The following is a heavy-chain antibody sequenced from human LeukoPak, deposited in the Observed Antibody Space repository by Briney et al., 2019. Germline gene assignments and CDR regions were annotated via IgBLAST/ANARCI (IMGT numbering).Heavy chain of an antibody. V-gene: IGHV4-59*01. Sequence: SETLSLTCTVTDCTISRCYWSWIRQPPGKGLEWIGYIYYSGSTNSSPSLKSRVTIALDTSKNQFSLKLRSVTTADTAVYYCARYGDSHSFDGGGQGTLVTVSS. CDR2: IYYSGST. CDR3: ARYGDSHSFDG. J-gene: IGHJ4*02. CDR1: DCTISRCY. D-gene: IGHD4-17*01.